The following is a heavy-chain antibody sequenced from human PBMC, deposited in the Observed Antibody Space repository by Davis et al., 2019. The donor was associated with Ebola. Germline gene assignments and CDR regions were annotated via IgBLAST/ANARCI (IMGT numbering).Heavy chain of an antibody. V-gene: IGHV4-34*01. CDR1: GGSFSGYY. Sequence: SETLSLTCAVYGGSFSGYYWSWIRQPPGKGLEWIGYIYYSGSTYYNPSLKSRVTISVDTSKNQFSLKLSSVTAADTAVYYCARVGTYRFDPWGQGTLVTVSS. J-gene: IGHJ5*02. D-gene: IGHD1-1*01. CDR3: ARVGTYRFDP. CDR2: IYYSGST.